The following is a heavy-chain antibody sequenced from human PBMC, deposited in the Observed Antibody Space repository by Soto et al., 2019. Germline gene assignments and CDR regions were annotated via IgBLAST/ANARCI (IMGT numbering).Heavy chain of an antibody. V-gene: IGHV3-33*01. CDR1: DFAFSNYG. CDR3: VRGGSCPGWSCHPNLDFYGDYEGFDY. J-gene: IGHJ4*02. D-gene: IGHD4-17*01. Sequence: QVQLVESVGGVVQPGGSLRLSCVASDFAFSNYGMHWVRQAPGKGLEWVALICYEGTDKYYGDSVKGRCNVSRDNSKETLYLQMKSLPADDPGVYYCVRGGSCPGWSCHPNLDFYGDYEGFDYWGQGPLVTVSS. CDR2: ICYEGTDK.